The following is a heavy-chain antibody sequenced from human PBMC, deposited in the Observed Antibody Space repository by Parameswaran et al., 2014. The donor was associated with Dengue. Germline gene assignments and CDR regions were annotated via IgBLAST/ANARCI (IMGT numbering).Heavy chain of an antibody. J-gene: IGHJ4*02. D-gene: IGHD3-22*01. Sequence: VRQAPGKGLEWVSSISTTSTYIYYAGSVKGRFTISRDNAKNSLYLQMSSLRAEDTAVYYCARGYYDSSQSLGDFWGQGTLVTVSS. V-gene: IGHV3-21*01. CDR3: ARGYYDSSQSLGDF. CDR2: ISTTSTYI.